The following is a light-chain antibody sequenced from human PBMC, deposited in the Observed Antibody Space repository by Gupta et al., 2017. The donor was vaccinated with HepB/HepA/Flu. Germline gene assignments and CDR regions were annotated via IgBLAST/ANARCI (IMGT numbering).Light chain of an antibody. CDR3: AAWDDSLNGRV. V-gene: IGLV1-44*01. CDR1: SSNIGSNA. J-gene: IGLJ3*02. Sequence: QSVLTQPPSTSETPGQRVTISCSGSSSNIGSNAVNWYQQVPGTSPKLLIYSNNQRPAGVPDRFSGSKSGTSASLASSGLQSEDEADYYCAAWDDSLNGRVFGGGTKLTVL. CDR2: SNN.